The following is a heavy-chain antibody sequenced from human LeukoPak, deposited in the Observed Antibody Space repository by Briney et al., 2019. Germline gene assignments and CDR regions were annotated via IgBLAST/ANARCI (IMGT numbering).Heavy chain of an antibody. Sequence: PSETLSLTCAVSGGSISSSNWWSWVRQHPGKGLEWIGYIYYSGSTYYNPSLKSRVTISVDTSKNQFSLKLSSVTAADTAVYYCATCSGGSCYHDYWGQGTLVTVSS. D-gene: IGHD2-15*01. J-gene: IGHJ4*02. CDR2: IYYSGST. V-gene: IGHV4-31*11. CDR3: ATCSGGSCYHDY. CDR1: GGSISSSNW.